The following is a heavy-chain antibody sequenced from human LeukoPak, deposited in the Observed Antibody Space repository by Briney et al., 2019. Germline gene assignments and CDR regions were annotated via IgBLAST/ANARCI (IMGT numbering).Heavy chain of an antibody. CDR3: ARAFSITMPIFDY. D-gene: IGHD3-10*01. V-gene: IGHV4-31*03. Sequence: TLSLTCTVSGGSISSGGYYWSWIRQHPGKGLEWIGYIYYSGSTYYNPSLKSRVTISVDTSKNQFSLKLSSVTAADTAVYYCARAFSITMPIFDYWGQGTLVTVSS. CDR1: GGSISSGGYY. CDR2: IYYSGST. J-gene: IGHJ4*02.